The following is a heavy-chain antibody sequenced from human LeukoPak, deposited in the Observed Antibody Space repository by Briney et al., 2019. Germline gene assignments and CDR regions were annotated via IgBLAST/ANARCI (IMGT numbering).Heavy chain of an antibody. CDR2: ISSSSSYI. CDR1: GFTFSSYS. D-gene: IGHD3-10*01. V-gene: IGHV3-21*01. J-gene: IGHJ4*02. Sequence: GGSLRLSCAASGFTFSSYSMNWVRQAPGKGLEWVSSISSSSSYIYYADSVKGRFTISRDNAKNSLYLQMNSLRAEDTAVYYCARMVRGVSYYFDCWGQGTLVTVSS. CDR3: ARMVRGVSYYFDC.